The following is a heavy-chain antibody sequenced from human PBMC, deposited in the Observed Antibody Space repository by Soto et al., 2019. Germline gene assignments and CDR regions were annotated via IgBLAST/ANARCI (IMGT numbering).Heavy chain of an antibody. CDR2: IYSTENS. Sequence: SEALSRTYSRSGGPVRTNSYCGSWRRQSPGKGLEWIGIIYSTENSYYHPSLLSRVTISVDTSKNQFSLKLSSVTAADTAVYYCVRHLYYYDTSGYFDAFDIWGQGTMVT. CDR1: GGPVRTNSYC. D-gene: IGHD3-22*01. J-gene: IGHJ3*02. CDR3: VRHLYYYDTSGYFDAFDI. V-gene: IGHV4-39*01.